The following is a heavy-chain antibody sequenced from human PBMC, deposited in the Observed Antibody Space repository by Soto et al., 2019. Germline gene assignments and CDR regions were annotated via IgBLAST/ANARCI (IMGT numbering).Heavy chain of an antibody. Sequence: SETLSLTCTVSGGSISSGDYYWSWIRQPPGKGLEWIGYIYYSGSTYYNPSLKSRVTISVDTSKNQFSLKLSSVTAADTAVYNCARDRTTTSYGSYFDYWGQGTLVTVSS. J-gene: IGHJ4*02. V-gene: IGHV4-30-4*01. CDR1: GGSISSGDYY. CDR2: IYYSGST. D-gene: IGHD4-17*01. CDR3: ARDRTTTSYGSYFDY.